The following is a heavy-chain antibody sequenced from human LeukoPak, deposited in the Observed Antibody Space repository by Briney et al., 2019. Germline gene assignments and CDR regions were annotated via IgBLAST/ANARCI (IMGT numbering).Heavy chain of an antibody. V-gene: IGHV1-69*04. CDR3: ARDTPYYGSGSFLARPADY. D-gene: IGHD3-10*01. CDR1: GGTFSSDA. J-gene: IGHJ4*02. CDR2: IIPILGIA. Sequence: SVKVSCKASGGTFSSDAISWVRQAPGQGLEWMGRIIPILGIANYAQKFQGRVTITADKSTSTAYMELSSLRSEDTAVYYCARDTPYYGSGSFLARPADYWGQGTLVTVSS.